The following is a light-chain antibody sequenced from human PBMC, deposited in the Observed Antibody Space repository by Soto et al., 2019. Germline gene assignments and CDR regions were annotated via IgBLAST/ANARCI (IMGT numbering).Light chain of an antibody. CDR1: QDINNY. Sequence: DIQMTQSPPSLSASVGDRVTITCQASQDINNYLNWYQQKSGKAPKLLIYDASGLERGVPSRFSGSGSGTDFTLTISSLQPDDFATYYCQQYNSYSWTFGQGTKVDIK. CDR2: DAS. V-gene: IGKV1-33*01. CDR3: QQYNSYSWT. J-gene: IGKJ1*01.